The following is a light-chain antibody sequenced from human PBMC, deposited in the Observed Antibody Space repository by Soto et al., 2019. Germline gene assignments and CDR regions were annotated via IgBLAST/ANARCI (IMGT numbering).Light chain of an antibody. CDR3: QTWGTGIRV. Sequence: QLVLTQSPSASASLGASVKLTCTLISGHSSYAIAWHQQQPEKGPRYLMKLNSDGSHSKGDGIPDRFSGSSSGAERYLTISSLQSEDEADYYCQTWGTGIRVFGGGTKVTV. CDR2: LNSDGSH. CDR1: SGHSSYA. V-gene: IGLV4-69*01. J-gene: IGLJ2*01.